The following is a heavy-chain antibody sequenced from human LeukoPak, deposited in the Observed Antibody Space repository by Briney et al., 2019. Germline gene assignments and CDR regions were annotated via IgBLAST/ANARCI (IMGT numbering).Heavy chain of an antibody. D-gene: IGHD3-22*01. CDR3: ARDFNYYDSSGPVGY. V-gene: IGHV3-48*03. CDR2: ISSSGSTI. CDR1: GFTFSSYE. Sequence: PGGSLRLSCAASGFTFSSYEMNWVRQAPGKGLEWVSYISSSGSTIYYADSVKGRFTISRDNAKNSLYLQMNSLRAEDTAVYYCARDFNYYDSSGPVGYWGQGTLVTVSS. J-gene: IGHJ4*02.